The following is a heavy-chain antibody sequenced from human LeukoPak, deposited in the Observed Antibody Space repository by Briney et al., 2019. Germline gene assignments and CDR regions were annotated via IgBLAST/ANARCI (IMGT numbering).Heavy chain of an antibody. CDR3: TTDLWSGSGGVPDY. CDR2: IKIKTDGETT. J-gene: IGHJ4*02. CDR1: GFTFSSYA. Sequence: GGSLRLSCAASGFTFSSYAMSWVRQAPGKGLEWVGRIKIKTDGETTDYAAPVKGGFTISRDDSKNTLDLQMNSLKADDTAVYYCTTDLWSGSGGVPDYWGQGTLVTVSS. V-gene: IGHV3-15*01. D-gene: IGHD2-15*01.